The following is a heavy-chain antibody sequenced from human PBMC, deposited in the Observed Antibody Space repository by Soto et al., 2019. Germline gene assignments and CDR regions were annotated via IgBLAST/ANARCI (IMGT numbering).Heavy chain of an antibody. CDR2: IHHRGST. V-gene: IGHV4-4*02. Sequence: QVQLQESGPGLVKPSGTLSLTCAVSGDSITNNNWWTWVRQPPGKGLEWVGEIHHRGSTNYAPSPRGRVAIRLGQSTNQFSLMLTSVAAADTAVYYCAKESGHMGISVAALDYWGQGILVSVSS. J-gene: IGHJ4*02. CDR1: GDSITNNNW. D-gene: IGHD6-19*01. CDR3: AKESGHMGISVAALDY.